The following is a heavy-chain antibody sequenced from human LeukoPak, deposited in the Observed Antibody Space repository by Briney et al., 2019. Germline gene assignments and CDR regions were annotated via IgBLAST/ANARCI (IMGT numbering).Heavy chain of an antibody. Sequence: GGSLRLSCAASGFTFSNYAMSWVSQAPGKGMVWVSAIGGSGGTTYYADSVKGRFTISRDNSKNTLYLQMNSLRAEDTAVYYCAKKVAGRSPFIYWGQGTLVTVSS. CDR1: GFTFSNYA. V-gene: IGHV3-23*01. J-gene: IGHJ4*02. D-gene: IGHD6-19*01. CDR2: IGGSGGTT. CDR3: AKKVAGRSPFIY.